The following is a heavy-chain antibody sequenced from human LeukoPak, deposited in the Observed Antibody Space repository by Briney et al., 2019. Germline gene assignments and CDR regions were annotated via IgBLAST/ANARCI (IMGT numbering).Heavy chain of an antibody. V-gene: IGHV3-30*19. J-gene: IGHJ6*02. CDR3: ARDPGEDEGSSWWPYYYYGMDV. D-gene: IGHD6-13*01. CDR1: GFTFSSYG. CDR2: ISYDGSNK. Sequence: GGSLRLSCAASGFTFSSYGMHWVRQAPGKGLEWVAVISYDGSNKYYADSVKGRFTISRDNSKNTLYLQMNSLRAEDTAVYYCARDPGEDEGSSWWPYYYYGMDVWGQGTTVTVSS.